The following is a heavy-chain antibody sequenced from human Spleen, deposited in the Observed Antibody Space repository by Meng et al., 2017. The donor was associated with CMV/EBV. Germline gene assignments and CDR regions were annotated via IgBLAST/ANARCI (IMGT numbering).Heavy chain of an antibody. Sequence: GGSLRLSCKGSGYSFTSYWIAWVRQMPGKGLEWMGMVYPGNSDTRYSPSFQGQVTISADKSISTAYLQWSSLKASDTAMYYCARRLARAQIDYWGQGTLVTVSS. CDR1: GYSFTSYW. D-gene: IGHD3-16*01. CDR2: VYPGNSDT. J-gene: IGHJ4*02. CDR3: ARRLARAQIDY. V-gene: IGHV5-51*01.